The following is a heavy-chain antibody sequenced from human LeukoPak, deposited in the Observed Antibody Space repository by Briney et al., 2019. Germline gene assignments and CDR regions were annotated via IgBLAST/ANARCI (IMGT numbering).Heavy chain of an antibody. CDR2: ISSNGGST. CDR1: GFTFSSYA. V-gene: IGHV3-64*01. CDR3: ASGSRGIAAY. Sequence: GGSLRLSCAASGFTFSSYAMHWVRQAPGKGLEYVPAISSNGGSTYYANSVKGRFTISRDNSKNTLYLQMGSLRAEDVAVYYCASGSRGIAAYWGQGTPVTVSS. J-gene: IGHJ4*02. D-gene: IGHD6-13*01.